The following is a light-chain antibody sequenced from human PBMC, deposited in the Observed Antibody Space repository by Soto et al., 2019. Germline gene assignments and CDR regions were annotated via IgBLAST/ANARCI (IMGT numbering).Light chain of an antibody. V-gene: IGKV3-20*01. CDR3: QQYGSSPIT. Sequence: IVMTQSPATLSVSPGERATLSCRASESVSSIYVAWYQQKPGQAPSLLIYATSSRATGIPDRFSGSGSGTDFSLTISRLEPEDFAVYYCQQYGSSPITFGQGTRLEIK. CDR1: ESVSSIY. CDR2: ATS. J-gene: IGKJ5*01.